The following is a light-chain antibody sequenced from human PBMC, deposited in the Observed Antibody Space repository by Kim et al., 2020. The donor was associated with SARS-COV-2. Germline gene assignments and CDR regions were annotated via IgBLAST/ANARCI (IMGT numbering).Light chain of an antibody. CDR3: SSYTSSSTLV. J-gene: IGLJ2*01. Sequence: GQSITSSCTGTSGDVGGYNSVSWYQQHPGKAPNLMIYDVSNRPSGVSNRFSGSKSGNTASLTISGLQAEDEVDYYCSSYTSSSTLVFGGGTQLTVL. CDR2: DVS. CDR1: SGDVGGYNS. V-gene: IGLV2-14*03.